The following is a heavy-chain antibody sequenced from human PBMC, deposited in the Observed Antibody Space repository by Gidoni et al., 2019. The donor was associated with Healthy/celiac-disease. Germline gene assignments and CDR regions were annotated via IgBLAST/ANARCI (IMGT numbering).Heavy chain of an antibody. CDR2: ISSSSSYI. CDR1: VFPFSSYS. D-gene: IGHD6-13*01. V-gene: IGHV3-21*01. Sequence: EVQLVESGGGLVKPGGSLRLSCAASVFPFSSYSMNWVRQAPGKGLEWVSSISSSSSYIYYADSVKGRFTISRDNAKNSLYLKMNSLRAKDTAVYYCARDPVREQQLVTGAFDIWGQGTMVTVSS. J-gene: IGHJ3*02. CDR3: ARDPVREQQLVTGAFDI.